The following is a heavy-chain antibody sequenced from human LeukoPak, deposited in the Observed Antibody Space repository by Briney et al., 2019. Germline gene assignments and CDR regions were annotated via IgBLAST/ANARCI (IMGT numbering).Heavy chain of an antibody. CDR3: AREYYDSSGYFDY. D-gene: IGHD3-22*01. CDR2: IHWNRST. V-gene: IGHV4-59*01. J-gene: IGHJ4*02. Sequence: SETLSLACTVSGGSISSYYWSWIRQPPGKGLEWIGYIHWNRSTNYNPSPKSRVTISVDTSKNQFSLKLSSVTAADTAVYYCAREYYDSSGYFDYWGQGTLVTAST. CDR1: GGSISSYY.